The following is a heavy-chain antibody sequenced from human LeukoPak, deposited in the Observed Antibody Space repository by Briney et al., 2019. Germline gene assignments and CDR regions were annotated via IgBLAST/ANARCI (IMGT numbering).Heavy chain of an antibody. CDR2: ISSSSSYI. D-gene: IGHD5-12*01. Sequence: PGGSLRLSCAASGFTFSTYSMNWVRQTPGKGLEWVSSISSSSSYIYYADSVKGRFTISRDNAKNSLYLQMNSLKAEDTAVYYCARGSMWGLRFLEGRGVGRYFDLWGRGTLVTVSS. V-gene: IGHV3-21*01. CDR3: ARGSMWGLRFLEGRGVGRYFDL. CDR1: GFTFSTYS. J-gene: IGHJ2*01.